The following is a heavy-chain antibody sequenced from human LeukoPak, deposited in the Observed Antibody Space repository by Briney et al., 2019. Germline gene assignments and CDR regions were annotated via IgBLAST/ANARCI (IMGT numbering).Heavy chain of an antibody. CDR3: ARTLVVINDAFDI. V-gene: IGHV1-2*02. Sequence: ASVKVSCKASGYTFTGYCMRWVRQAPGQGLEWMGWINPNSGDTNYAQKFQGRVSMTGDTSISTAYMELSRLRSDDTAVYYCARTLVVINDAFDIWGQGTMVTVSS. J-gene: IGHJ3*02. CDR1: GYTFTGYC. D-gene: IGHD3-22*01. CDR2: INPNSGDT.